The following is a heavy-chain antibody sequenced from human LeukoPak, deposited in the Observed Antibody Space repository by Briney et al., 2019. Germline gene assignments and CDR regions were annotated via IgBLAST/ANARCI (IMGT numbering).Heavy chain of an antibody. J-gene: IGHJ6*03. Sequence: ASVKVSCKDSGYTFSGYYMHWGRQAPGQGLERMGWINPNSGGTNYAQKFQGRVTMTRDTSISTAYMELSRLRSDDTAVYYCARDPRYCSSTSCYSSYYMDVWGKGTTVTVSS. CDR1: GYTFSGYY. V-gene: IGHV1-2*02. CDR2: INPNSGGT. CDR3: ARDPRYCSSTSCYSSYYMDV. D-gene: IGHD2-2*01.